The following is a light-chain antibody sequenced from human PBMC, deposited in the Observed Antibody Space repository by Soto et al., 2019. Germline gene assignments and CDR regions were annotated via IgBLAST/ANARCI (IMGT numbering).Light chain of an antibody. J-gene: IGLJ7*01. CDR3: QSDDSSLSGSV. CDR1: SSNIGAGYD. CDR2: GNS. Sequence: QLVLTQPPSVSGAPGQRVTISCTGSSSNIGAGYDVHWYQQHPGTAPKLLIYGNSNRPSGVPDRFSGSKSGTSAALAIAGLQAEDEADYYCQSDDSSLSGSVFGGGTQLTVL. V-gene: IGLV1-40*01.